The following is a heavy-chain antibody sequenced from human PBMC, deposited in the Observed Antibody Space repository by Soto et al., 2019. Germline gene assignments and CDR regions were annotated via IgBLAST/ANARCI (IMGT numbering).Heavy chain of an antibody. D-gene: IGHD3-22*01. Sequence: QLQLQESGPGLVKPSETLSLTCTVSGGSISSSSYYWGWIRQPPGKGLEWIGSIYYSGSTYYNPSLKRRVTISVDTSKNQFSLKLSSVTAADTAVYYCARHITNYYDSSGFDYWGQGTLVTVSS. V-gene: IGHV4-39*01. CDR3: ARHITNYYDSSGFDY. CDR2: IYYSGST. CDR1: GGSISSSSYY. J-gene: IGHJ4*02.